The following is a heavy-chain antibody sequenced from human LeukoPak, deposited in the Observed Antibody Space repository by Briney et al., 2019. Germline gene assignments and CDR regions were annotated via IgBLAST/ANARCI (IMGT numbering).Heavy chain of an antibody. V-gene: IGHV4-59*01. CDR2: IYYSGST. CDR1: GGSLSSYY. D-gene: IGHD7-27*01. Sequence: SETLSLTCTVSGGSLSSYYWSWIRQPPGKGLEWIGYIYYSGSTNYNPSLKSRVTISVDTSKNQFSLKLSSVTAADTAVYYCARSTGDKYYFDYWGQGTLVTVSS. J-gene: IGHJ4*02. CDR3: ARSTGDKYYFDY.